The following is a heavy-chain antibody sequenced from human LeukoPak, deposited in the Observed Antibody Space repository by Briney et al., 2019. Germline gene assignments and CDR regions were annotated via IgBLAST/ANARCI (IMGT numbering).Heavy chain of an antibody. CDR2: INPSGDSP. CDR1: GYTFTSYG. Sequence: ASVKVSCKASGYTFTSYGISWVRQAPGQGLEWMGIINPSGDSPTYAQKFRGRVTMTGGTSTSTVYMELSSLRSEDTAVYYCTRSAIVGAPGDFDYWGQGTLVTVSS. V-gene: IGHV1-46*03. D-gene: IGHD1-26*01. CDR3: TRSAIVGAPGDFDY. J-gene: IGHJ4*02.